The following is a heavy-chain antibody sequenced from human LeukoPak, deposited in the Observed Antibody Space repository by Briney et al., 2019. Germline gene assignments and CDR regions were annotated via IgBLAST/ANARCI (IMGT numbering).Heavy chain of an antibody. CDR1: GYTFTSYG. Sequence: ASVKVSCKASGYTFTSYGISWVRQAPGQGLEWMGWISAYNGNTNYARKLQGRVTMTTDTSTSTAYMELRSLRSDDTAVYYCARSKQYYYDSSGYYFDYWGQGTLVTVSS. J-gene: IGHJ4*02. CDR2: ISAYNGNT. V-gene: IGHV1-18*01. D-gene: IGHD3-22*01. CDR3: ARSKQYYYDSSGYYFDY.